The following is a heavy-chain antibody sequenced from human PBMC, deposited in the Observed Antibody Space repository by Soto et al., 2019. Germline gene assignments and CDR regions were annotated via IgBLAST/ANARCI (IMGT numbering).Heavy chain of an antibody. CDR1: GFTFSSYG. Sequence: GESLKISCAASGFTFSSYGMHWVRQAPGKGLEWVAVISYDGSNKYYADSVKGRFTISRDNSKNTLYLQMNSLRAEDTAVYYCAKGVGNLVGDSRGYYFDYWGQGTLVTVSS. D-gene: IGHD3-22*01. V-gene: IGHV3-30*18. CDR3: AKGVGNLVGDSRGYYFDY. CDR2: ISYDGSNK. J-gene: IGHJ4*02.